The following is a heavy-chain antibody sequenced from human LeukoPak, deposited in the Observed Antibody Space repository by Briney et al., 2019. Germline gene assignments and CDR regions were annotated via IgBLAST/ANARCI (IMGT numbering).Heavy chain of an antibody. CDR1: GYSFTSYW. Sequence: GESLKISCKGSGYSFTSYWIGWVRQMPGKGLEWMGIIYPGDSDTRYSPSFQGQVTISADKSISTAYLQWSSLKASDTAMYYCARRASSGYYYSIPSNWFDPWGQGTLVTVSS. CDR3: ARRASSGYYYSIPSNWFDP. CDR2: IYPGDSDT. D-gene: IGHD3-22*01. V-gene: IGHV5-51*01. J-gene: IGHJ5*02.